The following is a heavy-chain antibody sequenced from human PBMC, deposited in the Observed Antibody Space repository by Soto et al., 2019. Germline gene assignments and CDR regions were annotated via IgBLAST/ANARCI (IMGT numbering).Heavy chain of an antibody. CDR2: ISGSGGVS. CDR1: GFTFNSFA. V-gene: IGHV3-23*01. J-gene: IGHJ5*02. CDR3: ATRYSSGWSRYNWFGP. Sequence: LRRSCAASGFTFNSFAMNWVRQAPGRGLEWVSIISGSGGVSYYSDSVRGRFTISRDNSKSTLYLQMNGLRDDDTAVYYCATRYSSGWSRYNWFGPWGQGTLVTVSS. D-gene: IGHD6-19*01.